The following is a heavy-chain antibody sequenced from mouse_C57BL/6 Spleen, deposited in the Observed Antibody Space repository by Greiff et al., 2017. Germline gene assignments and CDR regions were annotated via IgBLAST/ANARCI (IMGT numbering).Heavy chain of an antibody. CDR1: GYAFSSSW. CDR2: IYPGDGDT. J-gene: IGHJ2*01. D-gene: IGHD2-13*01. V-gene: IGHV1-82*01. Sequence: VQLQQSGPELVKPGASVKISCKASGYAFSSSWMNWVKQRPGKGLEWIGRIYPGDGDTNYNGKFKGKATLTADKSSSTAYMQLSSLTSEDSAVYFCARSSYSDLDYWGQGTTLTVSS. CDR3: ARSSYSDLDY.